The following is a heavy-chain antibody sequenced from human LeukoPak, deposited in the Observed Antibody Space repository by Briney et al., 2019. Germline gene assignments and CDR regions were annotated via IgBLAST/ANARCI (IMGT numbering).Heavy chain of an antibody. CDR3: ARCGAAVTTHFSH. CDR1: GYSFSIYG. CDR2: ISASDSTT. V-gene: IGHV1-18*01. Sequence: GASVKVSCRASGYSFSIYGITWARQAPGQGLEYLGWISASDSTTNYAQKVQDRVTMTTDTSTSTAYLELRSLRSEDTAVYYCARCGAAVTTHFSHWGQGTLATVSS. J-gene: IGHJ4*02. D-gene: IGHD4-17*01.